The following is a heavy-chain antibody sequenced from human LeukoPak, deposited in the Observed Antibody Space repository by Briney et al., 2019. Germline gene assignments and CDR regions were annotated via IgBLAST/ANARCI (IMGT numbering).Heavy chain of an antibody. J-gene: IGHJ4*02. CDR2: IWYDGSNK. CDR3: ARDGDYYGSGSYYAPEVDY. D-gene: IGHD3-10*01. Sequence: GGSLRLSCAASGFTFSSYGMHWVRQAPGKGLEWVAVIWYDGSNKYYADSVKGRFNISRDNSKNTLYLQMNSLRAEDTAVYYCARDGDYYGSGSYYAPEVDYWGQGTLVTVSS. CDR1: GFTFSSYG. V-gene: IGHV3-33*01.